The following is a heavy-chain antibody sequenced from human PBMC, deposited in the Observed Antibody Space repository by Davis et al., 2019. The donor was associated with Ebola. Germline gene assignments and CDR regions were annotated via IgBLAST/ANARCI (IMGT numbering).Heavy chain of an antibody. J-gene: IGHJ6*02. CDR1: GGSISSYY. V-gene: IGHV4-59*01. CDR2: IYYSGRT. CDR3: ARGLAENTIFGVVPYYYGMDV. Sequence: MPSETLSLTCTVSGGSISSYYWSWIRQPPGKGLEWIGYIYYSGRTNYNPSLKSRVTISVDTSKNQFSLKLSSVTAADTAVYYCARGLAENTIFGVVPYYYGMDVWGQGTTVTVSS. D-gene: IGHD3-3*01.